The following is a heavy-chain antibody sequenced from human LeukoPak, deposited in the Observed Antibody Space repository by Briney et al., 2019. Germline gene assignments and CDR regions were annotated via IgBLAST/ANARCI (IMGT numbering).Heavy chain of an antibody. J-gene: IGHJ3*02. V-gene: IGHV1-2*02. CDR1: GYTFTGYY. Sequence: APVKLSCKASGYTFTGYYMHWVRQAPGQGLEWMGWINPNSGGTNYAQKFQGRVTMTRDTSISTAYMELSRLRSDDTAVYYCARDSPDSIVVVVAVAFDIWGQGTMVTVSS. CDR3: ARDSPDSIVVVVAVAFDI. CDR2: INPNSGGT. D-gene: IGHD2-15*01.